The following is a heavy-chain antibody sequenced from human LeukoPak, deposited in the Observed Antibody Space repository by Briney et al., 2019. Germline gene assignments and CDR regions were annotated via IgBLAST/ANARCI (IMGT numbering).Heavy chain of an antibody. CDR2: ISYDGSDD. CDR1: GFTFSSFA. J-gene: IGHJ5*02. V-gene: IGHV3-30*03. CDR3: ARGEGFDP. Sequence: GRSLRLSCAVSGFTFSSFAMNWVRQAPGKGLEWLTVISYDGSDDYYADSVKGRFTISRDNSKNTLYLQMNSLRAEDTAVYYCARGEGFDPWGQGTLVTVSS.